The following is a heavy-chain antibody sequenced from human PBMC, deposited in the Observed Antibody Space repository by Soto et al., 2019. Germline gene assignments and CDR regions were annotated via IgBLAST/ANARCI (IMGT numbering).Heavy chain of an antibody. Sequence: SSETLSLTCTVSGGSISSGGYYWSWIRQHPGKGLEWIGYIYYSGSTYYNPSLKSRVTISVDTSKNQFSLKLSSVTAADTAVYYCARDYYGSGSYPFYYYYGMDVWGQGTTVTVSS. D-gene: IGHD3-10*01. CDR3: ARDYYGSGSYPFYYYYGMDV. J-gene: IGHJ6*02. V-gene: IGHV4-31*03. CDR2: IYYSGST. CDR1: GGSISSGGYY.